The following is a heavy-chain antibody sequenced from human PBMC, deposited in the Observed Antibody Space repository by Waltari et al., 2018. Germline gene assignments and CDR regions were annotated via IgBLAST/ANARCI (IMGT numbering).Heavy chain of an antibody. CDR3: AKDTVAGRGGYYYYMDV. CDR1: GFTFYDYA. V-gene: IGHV3-9*01. Sequence: VQLVESGGGLVQPGRFLRLSCAASGFTFYDYAMHWVRQAPGKGLEWVSGISWNSGSIGYADSVKGRFTISRDNAKNYLYLQMNSLRAEDTALYYCAKDTVAGRGGYYYYMDVWGKGTTVTVSS. CDR2: ISWNSGSI. D-gene: IGHD6-19*01. J-gene: IGHJ6*03.